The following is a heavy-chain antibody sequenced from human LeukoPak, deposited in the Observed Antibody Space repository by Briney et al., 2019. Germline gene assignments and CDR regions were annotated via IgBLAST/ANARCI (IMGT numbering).Heavy chain of an antibody. V-gene: IGHV1-3*01. CDR1: GYTFTSYA. Sequence: ASVKVSCKASGYTFTSYAMHWVRQAPGQRLEWMGWINAGNGNTKYSQKFQGRVTITRDTSASTAYMELSSLRSEDTAVYYCARVRQWLDRPWYFDYWGQGTLVTVSS. D-gene: IGHD6-19*01. CDR3: ARVRQWLDRPWYFDY. CDR2: INAGNGNT. J-gene: IGHJ4*02.